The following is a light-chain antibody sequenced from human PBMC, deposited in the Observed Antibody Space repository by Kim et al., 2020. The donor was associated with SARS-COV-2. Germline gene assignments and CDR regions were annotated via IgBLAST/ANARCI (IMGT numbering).Light chain of an antibody. CDR3: QQSYSTST. J-gene: IGKJ1*01. CDR2: GAS. V-gene: IGKV3-20*01. CDR1: QSVSSSY. Sequence: EIVLTQSPGTLSLSPGERATLSCRASQSVSSSYLAWYQQKPGQAPRLLIYGASSRATGIPDRFSGSGSGTDFTLTISRLQPEDFATYYCQQSYSTSTFGQGTKVDIK.